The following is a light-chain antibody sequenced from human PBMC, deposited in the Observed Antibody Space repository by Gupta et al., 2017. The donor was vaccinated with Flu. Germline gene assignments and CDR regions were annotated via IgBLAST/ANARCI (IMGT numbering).Light chain of an antibody. Sequence: EIVLTQSPGTLSLSPGERATLSCRASQSVSSSYLAWYQQKPGQAPRLLIYGASSRATGIPDRFSGSGSGTDFTLTISRLEPEDFAVYYCQHYGCAQVWTFGQGTKVEIK. CDR1: QSVSSSY. J-gene: IGKJ1*01. CDR3: QHYGCAQVWT. V-gene: IGKV3-20*01. CDR2: GAS.